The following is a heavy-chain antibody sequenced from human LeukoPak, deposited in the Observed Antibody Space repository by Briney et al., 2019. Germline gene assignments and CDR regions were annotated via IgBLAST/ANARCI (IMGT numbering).Heavy chain of an antibody. CDR2: INQDGSEK. CDR3: SGDPGDY. D-gene: IGHD7-27*01. Sequence: SGGSLRLSCAASGFTFSSHWMSWVRQAPGKGLEWVANINQDGSEKYYVDSVKGRFTISRDNARNSLYLQMNSLGLDDTAVYFCSGDPGDYWGQGTLVSVSS. CDR1: GFTFSSHW. V-gene: IGHV3-7*04. J-gene: IGHJ4*02.